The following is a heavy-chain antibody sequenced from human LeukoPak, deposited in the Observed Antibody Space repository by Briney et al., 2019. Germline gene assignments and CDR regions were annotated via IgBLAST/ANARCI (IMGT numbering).Heavy chain of an antibody. CDR3: ARHLSGSYSGYYFDY. CDR1: GYSFTSYW. Sequence: GESLKISCKGSGYSFTSYWIGWVRQMPGKGLEWMGVIYPGDSHTRYSPSFQGQVTISADKSISTAFLQWSSLKASDTAMYYCARHLSGSYSGYYFDYWGHGTPVTVSS. D-gene: IGHD1-26*01. J-gene: IGHJ4*03. CDR2: IYPGDSHT. V-gene: IGHV5-51*01.